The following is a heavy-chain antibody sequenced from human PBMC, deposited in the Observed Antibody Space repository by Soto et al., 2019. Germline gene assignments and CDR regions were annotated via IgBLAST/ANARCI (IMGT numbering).Heavy chain of an antibody. CDR3: ARRYTRRHFDY. V-gene: IGHV4-34*01. CDR2: INHSGST. Sequence: QVQLQQWGAGLLKPSETLSLTCAVYGGSFSGYYWSWIRQPPGKGLEWIGEINHSGSTNYNPSLKWRGTISVDTSKNQFSLKLSSVTAADTAVYYCARRYTRRHFDYWGQGTLVTVSS. J-gene: IGHJ4*02. CDR1: GGSFSGYY. D-gene: IGHD6-13*01.